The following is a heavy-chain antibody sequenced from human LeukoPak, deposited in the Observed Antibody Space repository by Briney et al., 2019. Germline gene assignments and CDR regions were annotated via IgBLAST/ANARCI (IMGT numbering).Heavy chain of an antibody. J-gene: IGHJ4*02. CDR2: IIPILGIA. CDR3: ASEGTPGVKGY. V-gene: IGHV1-69*04. Sequence: GASVKVSCKASGGTFSSYAISWVRQAPGQGLEWMGRIIPILGIANYAQKFQGRVTITADKSTSTAYMELSSLRSEDTAVYYCASEGTPGVKGYWGQGTLVTVSS. CDR1: GGTFSSYA. D-gene: IGHD7-27*01.